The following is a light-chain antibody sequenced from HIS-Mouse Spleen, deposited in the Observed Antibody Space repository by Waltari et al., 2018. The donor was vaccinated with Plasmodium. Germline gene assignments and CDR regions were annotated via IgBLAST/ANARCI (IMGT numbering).Light chain of an antibody. J-gene: IGKJ1*01. CDR2: KAS. Sequence: DIQMTQSPSTLSASVGDRVTITCRASQSISSWLAWYQQKPGKAPKLLIYKASSLESGVPSRFCGSGSVTEFTLTISSLQPDYFATYYCQQYNSYSWTFGQGTKVEIK. CDR3: QQYNSYSWT. CDR1: QSISSW. V-gene: IGKV1-5*03.